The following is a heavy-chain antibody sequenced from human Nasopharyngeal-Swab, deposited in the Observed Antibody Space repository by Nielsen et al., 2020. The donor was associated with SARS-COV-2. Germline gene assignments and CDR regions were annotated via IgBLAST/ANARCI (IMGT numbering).Heavy chain of an antibody. V-gene: IGHV1-18*01. CDR3: ARERGSSGWYYYYHGMDV. J-gene: IGHJ6*02. CDR1: GYTFTSYG. CDR2: ISAYNGNT. D-gene: IGHD6-19*01. Sequence: ASVKVSCKASGYTFTSYGISWVRQAPGQGLEWMGWISAYNGNTNYAQKLQGRVTMTTDTSTSTAYMELRSLRSDDTAVYYCARERGSSGWYYYYHGMDVWGQGTTVTVSS.